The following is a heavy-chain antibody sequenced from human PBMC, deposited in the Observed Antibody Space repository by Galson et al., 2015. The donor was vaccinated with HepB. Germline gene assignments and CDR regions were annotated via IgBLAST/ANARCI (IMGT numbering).Heavy chain of an antibody. CDR2: INHSGST. Sequence: SETLSLTCAVYGGSFSGYYWSWIRQPPGKGLEWIGEINHSGSTNYNPSLKSRVTISVDTSKNQFSLKLSSVTAADTAVYYCARLWFGESDYWGQGTLVTVSS. D-gene: IGHD3-10*01. J-gene: IGHJ4*02. CDR3: ARLWFGESDY. CDR1: GGSFSGYY. V-gene: IGHV4-34*01.